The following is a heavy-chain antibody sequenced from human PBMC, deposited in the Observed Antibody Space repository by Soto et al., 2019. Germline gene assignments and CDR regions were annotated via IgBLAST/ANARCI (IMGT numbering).Heavy chain of an antibody. D-gene: IGHD1-26*01. CDR1: GFTFDDYA. Sequence: EVQLVESGGGLVQPGRSLRLSCAASGFTFDDYAMHWVRQAPGKGLEWVAGISWNSGSIGYADSVKGRFTISRDNAKNSLYLQMNKLRAEDTALYYCTKVSGSYLGRDFDYWGQGTLVTVSS. J-gene: IGHJ4*02. V-gene: IGHV3-9*01. CDR3: TKVSGSYLGRDFDY. CDR2: ISWNSGSI.